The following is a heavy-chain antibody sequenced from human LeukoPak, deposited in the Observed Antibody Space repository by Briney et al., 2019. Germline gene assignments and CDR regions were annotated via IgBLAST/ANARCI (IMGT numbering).Heavy chain of an antibody. J-gene: IGHJ6*03. Sequence: SETLSLTCTVSGGSISSYYWSWIRQPPGKGLEWIGRIYTSGSTNYNPSLKSRVTISVDTSKNQFSLKLSSVTAADTAVYYCARGKRGGYYYYYYMDVWGKGTTVTISS. D-gene: IGHD3-16*01. CDR3: ARGKRGGYYYYYYMDV. CDR1: GGSISSYY. V-gene: IGHV4-4*08. CDR2: IYTSGST.